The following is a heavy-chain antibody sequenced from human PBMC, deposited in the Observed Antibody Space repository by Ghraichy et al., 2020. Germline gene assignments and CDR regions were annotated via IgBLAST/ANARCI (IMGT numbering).Heavy chain of an antibody. V-gene: IGHV1-18*01. CDR1: GYTFTSYG. CDR3: ARDGGDTAMVTVDYYYYYYMDV. CDR2: ISAYNGNT. D-gene: IGHD5-18*01. J-gene: IGHJ6*03. Sequence: ASVKVSCKASGYTFTSYGISWVRQAPGQGLEWMGWISAYNGNTNYAQKLQGRVTMTTDTSTSTAYMELRSLRSDDTAVYYCARDGGDTAMVTVDYYYYYYMDVWGKGTTVTVSS.